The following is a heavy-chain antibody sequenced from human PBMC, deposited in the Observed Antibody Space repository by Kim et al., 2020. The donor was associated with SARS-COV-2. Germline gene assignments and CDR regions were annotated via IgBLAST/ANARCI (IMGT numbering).Heavy chain of an antibody. V-gene: IGHV1-18*01. CDR3: ARARRVLTGDYYYYYGMDV. CDR1: GYTFTSYG. D-gene: IGHD7-27*01. Sequence: ASVKVSCKASGYTFTSYGISWVRQAPGQGLEWMGWISAYNGNTNYAQKLQGRVTMTTDTSTSTAYMELRSLRSDDTAVYYCARARRVLTGDYYYYYGMDVWGQGTTVTVSS. CDR2: ISAYNGNT. J-gene: IGHJ6*02.